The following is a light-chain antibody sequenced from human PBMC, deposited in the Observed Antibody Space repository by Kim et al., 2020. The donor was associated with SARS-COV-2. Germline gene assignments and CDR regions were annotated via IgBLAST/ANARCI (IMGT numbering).Light chain of an antibody. Sequence: QSVLTQPPSASGTPGQRVTISCSGSSSNIGSNYVYWYQQLPGTAPKLLIYRNNQRPSGVPDRFSGSKSGTSASLAIGGLRSEDEGDYYCAAWDDSLSGVIFGGGTKLTVL. CDR1: SSNIGSNY. CDR3: AAWDDSLSGVI. CDR2: RNN. J-gene: IGLJ2*01. V-gene: IGLV1-47*01.